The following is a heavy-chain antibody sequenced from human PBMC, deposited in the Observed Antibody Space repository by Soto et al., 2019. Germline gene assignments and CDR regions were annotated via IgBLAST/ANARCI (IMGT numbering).Heavy chain of an antibody. CDR3: AKARQGWYFDY. CDR1: GFTFSDYA. J-gene: IGHJ4*02. V-gene: IGHV3-30*18. D-gene: IGHD6-19*01. Sequence: GGSLRLSCAASGFTFSDYAMHLVRQAPGKGLEWVAVISYDGSNKYYADSVKGRFTISRDNSKNTLYLQMNSLRAEDTAVYYCAKARQGWYFDYWGQGTLVTVSS. CDR2: ISYDGSNK.